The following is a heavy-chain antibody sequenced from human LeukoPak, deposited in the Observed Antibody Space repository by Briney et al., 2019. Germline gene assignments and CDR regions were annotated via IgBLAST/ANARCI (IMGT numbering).Heavy chain of an antibody. V-gene: IGHV4-59*11. Sequence: PSETLSLPCTVSGGSISSHYWSWIRQPPGKGLEWIVYIYYCGSTHYNPPLKSRLHISVDTSKNLFSLKQSFVTAADTAVYYCARSYINWFDPWGQGTLVTVSS. CDR3: ARSYINWFDP. CDR1: GGSISSHY. D-gene: IGHD2-15*01. J-gene: IGHJ5*01. CDR2: IYYCGST.